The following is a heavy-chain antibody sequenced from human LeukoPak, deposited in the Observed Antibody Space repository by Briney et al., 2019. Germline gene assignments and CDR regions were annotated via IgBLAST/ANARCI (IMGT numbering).Heavy chain of an antibody. Sequence: GGSLRLSCAASGFTFSSYSMNWVRQAPGKGLEWVSSISSSSSYIYYADSVKGRFTISRDNAKNSLYLQMNSLRAEDTAVYYCYGYSSGWYPAHFDYWGQGTLVTVSS. CDR1: GFTFSSYS. V-gene: IGHV3-21*01. CDR2: ISSSSSYI. D-gene: IGHD6-19*01. CDR3: YGYSSGWYPAHFDY. J-gene: IGHJ4*02.